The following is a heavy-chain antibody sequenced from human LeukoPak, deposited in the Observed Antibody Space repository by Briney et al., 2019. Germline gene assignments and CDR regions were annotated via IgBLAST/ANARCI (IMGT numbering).Heavy chain of an antibody. CDR2: IYPGDSNT. D-gene: IGHD3-22*01. J-gene: IGHJ5*02. V-gene: IGHV5-51*01. CDR3: ARHQGYFDP. Sequence: GESLKISCKGSGYSFTSYWIAWVRQMPGKGLEWMGVIYPGDSNTKYSPSFQGQVTISADKSTSTAYLQWSSLKASDTAMYYCARHQGYFDPWGQGTLVTVSS. CDR1: GYSFTSYW.